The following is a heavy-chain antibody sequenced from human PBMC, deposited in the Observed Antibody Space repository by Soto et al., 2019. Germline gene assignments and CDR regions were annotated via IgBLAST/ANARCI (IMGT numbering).Heavy chain of an antibody. CDR2: ISYDGSKK. CDR1: GFTFSNYG. J-gene: IGHJ6*02. D-gene: IGHD3-22*01. V-gene: IGHV3-30*18. Sequence: QVQLVESGGGVVQPGRSLRLSCAASGFTFSNYGMHWVRQAPGKGLEWVALISYDGSKKSYAASVKGRFTISRDNSENTLYLQMNSLRAEDTAVYYCGKDGYGSSGYYYWRSRYGMDVWGHGTTVTVSS. CDR3: GKDGYGSSGYYYWRSRYGMDV.